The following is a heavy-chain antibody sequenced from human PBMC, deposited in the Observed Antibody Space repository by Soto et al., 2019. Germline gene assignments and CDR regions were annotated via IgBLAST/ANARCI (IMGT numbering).Heavy chain of an antibody. CDR1: GGTFSGYT. CDR3: ARDPHPTDSYGYLGGLVDY. D-gene: IGHD5-18*01. CDR2: IIPILGIA. J-gene: IGHJ4*02. V-gene: IGHV1-69*04. Sequence: GASVKVSCKASGGTFSGYTISWMRQAPGQGLEWMGRIIPILGIANYAQKFQGRVTITADKSTSTAYMELSSLRSEDTAVYYCARDPHPTDSYGYLGGLVDYWGQGTQVTFSS.